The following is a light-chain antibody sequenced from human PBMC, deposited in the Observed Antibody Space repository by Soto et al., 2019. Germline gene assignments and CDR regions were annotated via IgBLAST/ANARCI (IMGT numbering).Light chain of an antibody. Sequence: DIQMTQSPSTLSASVGDRVTITCRASQNINTWLAWYQQKPGKAPYLLIYKASNLQSGVPSRFSGSASGTEFTLTISSLQPADIPTYYCQQYDTYPLTYGGGTKVEI. J-gene: IGKJ4*01. V-gene: IGKV1-5*03. CDR1: QNINTW. CDR2: KAS. CDR3: QQYDTYPLT.